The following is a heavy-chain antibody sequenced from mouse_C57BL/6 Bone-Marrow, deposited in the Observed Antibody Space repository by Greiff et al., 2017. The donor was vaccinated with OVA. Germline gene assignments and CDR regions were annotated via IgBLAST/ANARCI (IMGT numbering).Heavy chain of an antibody. V-gene: IGHV2-5*01. CDR2: IWRGGST. D-gene: IGHD1-1*01. CDR3: ANYYGSSYWYFDV. J-gene: IGHJ1*03. CDR1: GFSLTSYG. Sequence: VKLVESGPGLVQPSQSLSITCTVSGFSLTSYGVHWVRQSPGKGLEWLGVIWRGGSTDYNAAFMSRLSITKDNSKSHVFFKMNSLQADDTAIYYCANYYGSSYWYFDVWGTGTTVTVSS.